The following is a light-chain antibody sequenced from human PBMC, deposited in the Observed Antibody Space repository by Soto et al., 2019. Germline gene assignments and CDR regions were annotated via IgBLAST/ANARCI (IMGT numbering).Light chain of an antibody. CDR1: QSVSSN. Sequence: EIVMTQSPATLSVSPGERAALSCRASQSVSSNLAWYQQKPGQAPRLLMYGASTRATGIPARFSGSGSGTEFTLTISSLQSEDFAVYYCQQYNNWPRTFGQATTVEI. CDR2: GAS. J-gene: IGKJ1*01. V-gene: IGKV3-15*01. CDR3: QQYNNWPRT.